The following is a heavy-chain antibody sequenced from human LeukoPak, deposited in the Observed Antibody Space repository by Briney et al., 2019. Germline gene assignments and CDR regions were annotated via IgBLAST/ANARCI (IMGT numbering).Heavy chain of an antibody. D-gene: IGHD2-2*03. J-gene: IGHJ5*02. CDR3: ARLGYCNSVSCYGWFDP. CDR1: GYSITSGYY. Sequence: PSETLSLTCTVSGYSITSGYYWGWVRQPPGKGLEWIGSIYYTGSTYYNPSLKPRITTSVNTSRNQFSLKLSSVTAADTAVYYCARLGYCNSVSCYGWFDPWGQGTLVSVSS. V-gene: IGHV4-38-2*02. CDR2: IYYTGST.